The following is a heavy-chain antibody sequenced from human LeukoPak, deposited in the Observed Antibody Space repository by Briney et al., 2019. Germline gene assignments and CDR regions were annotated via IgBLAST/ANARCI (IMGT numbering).Heavy chain of an antibody. CDR1: GGSISSYY. V-gene: IGHV4-4*07. Sequence: TSETLSLTCTVSGGSISSYYWSWIRQPAGKGLKWIGRIYTSGSTNYNPSLKSRVTMSVDTSKNQFSLKLSSVTAADTAIYYCARDVGGADMDVWGKGTTVTVSS. D-gene: IGHD3-10*01. CDR3: ARDVGGADMDV. J-gene: IGHJ6*03. CDR2: IYTSGST.